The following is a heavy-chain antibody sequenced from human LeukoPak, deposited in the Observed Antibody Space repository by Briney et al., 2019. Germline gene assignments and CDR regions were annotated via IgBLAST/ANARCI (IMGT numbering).Heavy chain of an antibody. CDR3: ARGGHSSSWYWYFDL. CDR1: GGSISSYY. D-gene: IGHD6-13*01. CDR2: IYYSGST. J-gene: IGHJ2*01. V-gene: IGHV4-59*01. Sequence: SETLSLTCTVSGGSISSYYWSWIRQPPGKGLEWIGYIYYSGSTNYNPSLKSRVTISVDTSKNQFSLKLSSVTAADTAVYYCARGGHSSSWYWYFDLWGRGTLVTVSS.